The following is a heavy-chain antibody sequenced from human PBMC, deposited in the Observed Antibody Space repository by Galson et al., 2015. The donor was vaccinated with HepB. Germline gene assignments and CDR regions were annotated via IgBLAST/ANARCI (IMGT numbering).Heavy chain of an antibody. CDR1: GSAVSSNY. CDR3: ARVNYYGSGSYFPFDY. V-gene: IGHV3-66*01. D-gene: IGHD3-10*01. CDR2: IYSGGST. J-gene: IGHJ4*02. Sequence: SLRLSCAASGSAVSSNYMSWVRQAPGKGLEWVSVIYSGGSTYYADSVKGRFTISRDNSKNTLYLQMNSLRAEDTAVYYCARVNYYGSGSYFPFDYWGQGTLVTVSS.